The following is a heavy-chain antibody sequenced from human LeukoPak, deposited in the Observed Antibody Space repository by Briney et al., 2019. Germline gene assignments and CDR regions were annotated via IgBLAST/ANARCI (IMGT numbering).Heavy chain of an antibody. V-gene: IGHV4-59*01. CDR2: VYYSGST. D-gene: IGHD6-13*01. CDR3: ARVSWNNWFDP. CDR1: GGSISSYY. Sequence: SETLSLTCTVSGGSISSYYWSWIRQPPGKGLEWIGYVYYSGSTNYNPSLKSRVTISVDTSKNQFSLKLSSVTAADTAVYYCARVSWNNWFDPWGQGTLVTVSS. J-gene: IGHJ5*02.